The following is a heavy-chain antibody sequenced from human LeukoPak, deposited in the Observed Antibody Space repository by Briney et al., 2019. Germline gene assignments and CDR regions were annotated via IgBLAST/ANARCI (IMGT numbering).Heavy chain of an antibody. Sequence: PSETVSLTCTVSGGSISGYFWSWIRQPPGKGLEWIGYMYYSGSTNYNPSLKSRVTISVDTSKNQFSLKLSSVTAADTAVYYCARSTSGYEIDYWGQGTLVTVSS. CDR2: MYYSGST. CDR1: GGSISGYF. J-gene: IGHJ4*02. CDR3: ARSTSGYEIDY. D-gene: IGHD5-12*01. V-gene: IGHV4-59*01.